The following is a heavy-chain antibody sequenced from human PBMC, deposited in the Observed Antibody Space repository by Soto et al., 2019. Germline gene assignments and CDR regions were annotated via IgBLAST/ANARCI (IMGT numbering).Heavy chain of an antibody. CDR1: GFNFKKFA. CDR2: ISCCGGST. CDR3: SKADGEQWLIPHLDN. Sequence: EVQLLESGGGVVQPGGSLRLSCEAYGFNFKKFAMGWVRQAPGEGLAWVSGISCCGGSTSYADSVKGRFTLARDDSKNTLSLHLNSLRFEDTARYFCSKADGEQWLIPHLDNWGQGTLGTVS. J-gene: IGHJ4*02. D-gene: IGHD6-19*01. V-gene: IGHV3-23*01.